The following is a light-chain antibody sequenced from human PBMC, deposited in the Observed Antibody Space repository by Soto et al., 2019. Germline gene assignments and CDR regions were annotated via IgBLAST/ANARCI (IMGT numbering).Light chain of an antibody. Sequence: EIVLTQSPGTLSLSPGKRATLSCRASRSVSSRYLAWYQQKPGQAPRLLIYGASSRATGIPDRFSGSGSGTDFTLTITGLEPEDFAVYHCHQYGYSPNTFGQGTKLEIK. J-gene: IGKJ2*01. CDR3: HQYGYSPNT. CDR1: RSVSSRY. CDR2: GAS. V-gene: IGKV3-20*01.